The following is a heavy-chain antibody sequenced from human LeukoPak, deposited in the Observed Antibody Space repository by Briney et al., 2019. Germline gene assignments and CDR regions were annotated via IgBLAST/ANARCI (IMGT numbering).Heavy chain of an antibody. CDR2: IKSKTDGGTT. CDR3: STVRGIISPLFDF. V-gene: IGHV3-15*01. CDR1: GFSFSNAW. Sequence: RAGGSLRLSCAASGFSFSNAWMSWVRQASGKGLEWVGLIKSKTDGGTTDYAAPVKGRFTILRDDSKNTLYLQMNSLKTEDTAVYYCSTVRGIISPLFDFWGQGTLVTVSS. J-gene: IGHJ4*02. D-gene: IGHD3-10*01.